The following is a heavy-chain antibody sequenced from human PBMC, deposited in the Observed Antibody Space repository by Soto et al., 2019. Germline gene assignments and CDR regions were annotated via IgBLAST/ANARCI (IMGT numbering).Heavy chain of an antibody. D-gene: IGHD3-22*01. J-gene: IGHJ4*02. V-gene: IGHV4-39*01. CDR2: IYYSGST. CDR1: GGSISSSSYY. Sequence: QLQLQESGPGLVKPSETLSLTCTVSGGSISSSSYYWGWIRQPPGKGLEWMGRIYYSGSTYYNPSLKSRVTISVDTSKNQFSLKLSSVTAADTAVYYCARHPNRDYYDSSGYRAYFDYWGQGTLVTVSS. CDR3: ARHPNRDYYDSSGYRAYFDY.